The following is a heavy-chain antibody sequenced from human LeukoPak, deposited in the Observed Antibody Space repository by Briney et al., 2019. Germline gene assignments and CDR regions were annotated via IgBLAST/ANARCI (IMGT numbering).Heavy chain of an antibody. CDR3: ARVGYCSGDRCYLHFDY. J-gene: IGHJ4*02. V-gene: IGHV1-2*04. Sequence: GASVKVSCKASGYIFTNYGINWVRQAPGQGLEWMGWINPKNGDTHYAQKFQGWVTMTRDTSITTVYMELNRLTSDDTALYYCARVGYCSGDRCYLHFDYWGQGTLVTVSS. CDR2: INPKNGDT. CDR1: GYIFTNYG. D-gene: IGHD2-15*01.